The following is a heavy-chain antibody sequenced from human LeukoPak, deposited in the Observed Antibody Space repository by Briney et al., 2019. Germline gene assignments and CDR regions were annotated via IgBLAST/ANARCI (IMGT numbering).Heavy chain of an antibody. CDR3: ARDRGHEAATRDWFDP. D-gene: IGHD2-15*01. J-gene: IGHJ5*02. CDR1: GYTFTGYY. V-gene: IGHV1-2*02. Sequence: GASVKVSCKASGYTFTGYYMHWVRQAPGQGLEWMGWINPNSGGTNYAQKFQGRVTMTRDTSISTAYMELSRLRSDDTAVYYCARDRGHEAATRDWFDPWGQGTLVTVSS. CDR2: INPNSGGT.